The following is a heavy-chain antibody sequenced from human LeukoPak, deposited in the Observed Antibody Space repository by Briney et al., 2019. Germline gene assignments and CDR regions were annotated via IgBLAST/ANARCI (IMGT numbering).Heavy chain of an antibody. V-gene: IGHV4-31*03. Sequence: SETLSLTCTVSGGSISSGGYYWSWILQHPVKGLEWIWYIYYSGSTYYNPSLKSRVTISEDTSKNQFSLKLSSVTAADTAVYYCAREGVVPAAMSGWYFDLWGRGTMVTVSS. CDR3: AREGVVPAAMSGWYFDL. D-gene: IGHD2-2*01. CDR2: IYYSGST. CDR1: GGSISSGGYY. J-gene: IGHJ2*01.